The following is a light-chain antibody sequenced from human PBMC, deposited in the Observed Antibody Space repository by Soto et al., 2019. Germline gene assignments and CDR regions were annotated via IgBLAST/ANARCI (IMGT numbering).Light chain of an antibody. Sequence: TLYAGTLSLSPRGRATRSCRASQSVSSRYLAWYPQKPGQAPSLLIYDASNRATGIPARFSGSVSGTDFALTISSLETEDFAVHYSQQRSNWRRWTFCQGTMVDI. CDR2: DAS. CDR3: QQRSNWRRWT. CDR1: QSVSSRY. J-gene: IGKJ1*01. V-gene: IGKV3D-20*02.